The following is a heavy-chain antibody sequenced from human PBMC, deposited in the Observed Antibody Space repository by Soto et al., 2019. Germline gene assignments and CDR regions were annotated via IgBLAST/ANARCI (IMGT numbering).Heavy chain of an antibody. J-gene: IGHJ1*01. CDR2: ISVYKGNT. CDR3: AKGVVVAATYFQH. D-gene: IGHD2-15*01. Sequence: ASVKVSCKASGYTFTSYGISWVRQAPGQGLEWLGWISVYKGNTNYAQKLQGRVTMTTDTSTSTAYMELNSLRAEDTAVYYCAKGVVVAATYFQHWGQGTLVTVSS. CDR1: GYTFTSYG. V-gene: IGHV1-18*01.